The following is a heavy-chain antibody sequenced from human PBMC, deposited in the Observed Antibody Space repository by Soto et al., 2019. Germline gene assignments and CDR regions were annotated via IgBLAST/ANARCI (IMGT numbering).Heavy chain of an antibody. Sequence: SETLSLTCTVSGGSISSSSYYWGWIRQPPGKGLEWIGSIYHSGSTYYNPSLKSRVTISVDTSKNQFSLKLSSVTAADTAVYYCARHRALITFGGLIVRPPAYWGQGTLVTVSS. V-gene: IGHV4-39*01. CDR1: GGSISSSSYY. CDR2: IYHSGST. CDR3: ARHRALITFGGLIVRPPAY. D-gene: IGHD3-16*02. J-gene: IGHJ4*02.